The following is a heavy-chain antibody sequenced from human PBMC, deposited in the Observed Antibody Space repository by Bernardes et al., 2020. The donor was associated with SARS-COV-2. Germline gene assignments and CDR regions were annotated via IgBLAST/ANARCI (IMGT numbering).Heavy chain of an antibody. J-gene: IGHJ4*02. V-gene: IGHV3-21*01. CDR3: ARDEGDSSSSFDY. D-gene: IGHD6-13*01. Sequence: GGSLRLSCAASGFTFSSYSMNWVRQAPGKGLEWVSSISSSSSYIYYADSVKGRFTISRDNAKNSLYLQMNSLRAEDTAVYYCARDEGDSSSSFDYWGQGTLVTVSS. CDR1: GFTFSSYS. CDR2: ISSSSSYI.